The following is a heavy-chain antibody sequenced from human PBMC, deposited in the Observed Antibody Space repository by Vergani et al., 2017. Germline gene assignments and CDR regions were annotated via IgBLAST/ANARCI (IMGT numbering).Heavy chain of an antibody. V-gene: IGHV3-64D*06. D-gene: IGHD4-17*01. CDR1: GFTFSSYA. J-gene: IGHJ4*02. CDR3: VKATVTTRYYFDY. Sequence: EVQLVESGGGLVQPGGSLRLSCSASGFTFSSYAMHWVRQAPGKGLEYVSAISSNGGSTYYADSVKGGFTISRDNSKNTLYLQMSSLRAEDTAVYYCVKATVTTRYYFDYWGQGTLVTVSS. CDR2: ISSNGGST.